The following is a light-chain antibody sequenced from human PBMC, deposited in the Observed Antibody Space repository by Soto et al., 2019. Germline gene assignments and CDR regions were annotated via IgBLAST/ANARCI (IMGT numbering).Light chain of an antibody. CDR2: KAS. CDR3: QHYNSYSEA. J-gene: IGKJ1*01. V-gene: IGKV1-5*03. CDR1: QSISSW. Sequence: IHMTQSPSTLSASVLYRVTITFLASQSISSWLAWYQQKPGKAPKLLIYKASTLKSGVPSRFSGSGSGTEFTLTISSLQPDDFATYYCQHYNSYSEAFGQGTKVDI.